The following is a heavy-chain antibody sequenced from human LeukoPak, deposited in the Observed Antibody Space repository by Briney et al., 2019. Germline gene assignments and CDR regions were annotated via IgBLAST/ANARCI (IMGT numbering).Heavy chain of an antibody. V-gene: IGHV3-53*01. Sequence: GGSLRLSCAASGFTVSSSFLSWVRQAPGKGLEWVSVIYTGGSTYYADSVKGRFTISRDNSKNTLYLQTNSLRAEDTAVYYCARDPHYYDSSGSGDAFDIWGQGTMVTVSS. CDR3: ARDPHYYDSSGSGDAFDI. CDR2: IYTGGST. J-gene: IGHJ3*02. CDR1: GFTVSSSF. D-gene: IGHD3-22*01.